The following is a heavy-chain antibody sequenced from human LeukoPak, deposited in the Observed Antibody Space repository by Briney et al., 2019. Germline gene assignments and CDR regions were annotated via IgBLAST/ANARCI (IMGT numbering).Heavy chain of an antibody. J-gene: IGHJ6*02. V-gene: IGHV3-74*01. CDR2: INTDGTST. D-gene: IGHD2-2*01. Sequence: QSGESLRLSCAASGFTFSNSWMQWVRQVPGKGLVWVSRINTDGTSTSYADSVRGRFIIFRDNAKNTLYLQMNSLRAEDTAVYYCARPQQGGTTRSHGLDVWGQGTTVTVSS. CDR3: ARPQQGGTTRSHGLDV. CDR1: GFTFSNSW.